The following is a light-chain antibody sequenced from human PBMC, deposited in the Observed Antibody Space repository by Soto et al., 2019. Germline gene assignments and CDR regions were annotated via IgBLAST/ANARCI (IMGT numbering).Light chain of an antibody. CDR2: AAS. CDR3: QLNGSSHRT. V-gene: IGKV3-20*01. Sequence: SPVTVSLTQRERATLSCRASQSVSSSYLAWYQQKPGQAPRLLIYAASSRATGIPDRFTGSGSGTDFTLTINRLEPADFAVYDCQLNGSSHRTFSQGTVVDIK. CDR1: QSVSSSY. J-gene: IGKJ1*01.